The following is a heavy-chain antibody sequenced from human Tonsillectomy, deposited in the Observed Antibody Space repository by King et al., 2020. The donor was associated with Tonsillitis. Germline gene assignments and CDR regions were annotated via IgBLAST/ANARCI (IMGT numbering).Heavy chain of an antibody. CDR2: ISYTGST. V-gene: IGHV4-31*03. D-gene: IGHD2-2*01. CDR3: ASATCSSTTCYRPEYFQE. J-gene: IGHJ1*01. Sequence: MQLQESGPGLVKPSQTLSLTCIVSSGSISSDSYYWSWIRQHPGKGLEWIGYISYTGSTYYSPSLKSRITMSVDTSKNQFSLNLSSVTAADTAIYYCASATCSSTTCYRPEYFQEWGQGALVTVSS. CDR1: SGSISSDSYY.